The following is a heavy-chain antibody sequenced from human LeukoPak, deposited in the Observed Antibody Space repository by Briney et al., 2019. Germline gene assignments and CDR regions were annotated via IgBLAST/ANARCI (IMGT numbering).Heavy chain of an antibody. CDR1: GGSVSSGSYY. V-gene: IGHV4-61*01. CDR2: IYYSGST. CDR3: ARGVRWLQLSYFDY. Sequence: PSETLSLTCTVSGGSVSSGSYYWSWIRQPPGKGLEWIGYIYYSGSTYYNPSLKSRVTISVDTSKNQFSLKLGSVTAADTAVYYCARGVRWLQLSYFDYWGQGTLVTVSS. J-gene: IGHJ4*02. D-gene: IGHD5-24*01.